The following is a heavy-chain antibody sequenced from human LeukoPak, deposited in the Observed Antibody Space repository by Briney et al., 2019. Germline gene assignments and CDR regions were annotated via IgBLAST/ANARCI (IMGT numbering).Heavy chain of an antibody. V-gene: IGHV3-23*01. Sequence: PGGSLRLSCAASGFTLSSYAMSWVRQAPGKGLEWVSAISGSGGSTYYADSVKGRFTISRDNSKNTLYLQMNSLRAEDTAVYYCAKALGYCSSTSCPTPNWFDPWGQGTLVTVSS. CDR1: GFTLSSYA. CDR2: ISGSGGST. J-gene: IGHJ5*02. D-gene: IGHD2-2*01. CDR3: AKALGYCSSTSCPTPNWFDP.